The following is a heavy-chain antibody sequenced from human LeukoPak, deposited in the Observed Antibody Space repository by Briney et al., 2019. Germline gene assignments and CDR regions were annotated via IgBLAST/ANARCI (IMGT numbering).Heavy chain of an antibody. V-gene: IGHV3-49*04. CDR1: GFIFGDHA. Sequence: GGSLRLSCTGSGFIFGDHAMSWVRQAPGKGLEWVGFIRSKTYGGTTEYAASVKGRFIISRDDSTSIAYLQMNSLKTEDTAVYYCTRGPIQLWLYHGMDVWGQGTTVTVSS. D-gene: IGHD5-18*01. CDR3: TRGPIQLWLYHGMDV. J-gene: IGHJ6*02. CDR2: IRSKTYGGTT.